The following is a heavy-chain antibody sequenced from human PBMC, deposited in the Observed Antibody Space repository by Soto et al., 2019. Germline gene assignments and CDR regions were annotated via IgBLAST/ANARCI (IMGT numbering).Heavy chain of an antibody. CDR2: IYYSGST. V-gene: IGHV4-31*03. J-gene: IGHJ6*02. CDR3: ARALDIVLVPAAINYYYGMDV. D-gene: IGHD2-2*01. CDR1: GGSISSGGYY. Sequence: TSETLSLTCTVSGGSISSGGYYWSWIRQHPGKGLEWIGYIYYSGSTYYNPSLKSRVTISVDTSKNQFSLKLSSVTAADTAVYYCARALDIVLVPAAINYYYGMDVWGQGTTVTV.